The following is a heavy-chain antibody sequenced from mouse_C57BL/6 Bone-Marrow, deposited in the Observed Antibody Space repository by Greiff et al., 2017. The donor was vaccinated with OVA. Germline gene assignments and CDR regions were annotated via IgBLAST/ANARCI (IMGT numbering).Heavy chain of an antibody. V-gene: IGHV1-76*01. CDR2: IYPGSGNT. CDR3: ARCTTVVAHFDY. Sequence: VQLQQSGAELVRPGASVKLSCKASGYTFTDYYINWVKQRPGQGLEWIARIYPGSGNTYYNEKFKGKATLTAEKSSSTAYMQLSSLTSEDSAVYFCARCTTVVAHFDYWGQGTTLTVSS. J-gene: IGHJ2*01. D-gene: IGHD1-1*01. CDR1: GYTFTDYY.